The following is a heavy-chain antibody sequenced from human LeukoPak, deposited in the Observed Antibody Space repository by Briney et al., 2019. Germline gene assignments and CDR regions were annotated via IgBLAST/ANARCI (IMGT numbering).Heavy chain of an antibody. V-gene: IGHV4-38-2*02. D-gene: IGHD3-9*01. Sequence: SETLSLTCTVSGYSISSGYYWGWIRQPPGKGLEWIGSIYHSGSTYYNPSLKSRVTISVDTSKNQFSLKLSSVTAADTAVYYCARVLRYFDWLLPQNAFDIWGQGTMVTVSS. CDR1: GYSISSGYY. CDR2: IYHSGST. J-gene: IGHJ3*02. CDR3: ARVLRYFDWLLPQNAFDI.